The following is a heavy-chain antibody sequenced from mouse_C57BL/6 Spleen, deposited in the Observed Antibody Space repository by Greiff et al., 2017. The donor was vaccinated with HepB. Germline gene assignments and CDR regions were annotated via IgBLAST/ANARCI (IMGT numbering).Heavy chain of an antibody. CDR1: GFTFSSYA. Sequence: EVKLQESGGGLVKPGGSLKLSCAASGFTFSSYAMSWVRQTPEKRLEWVATISDGGSYTYYPDNVKGRFTISRDNAKNNLYLQMSHLKSEDTAMYYCSRDYGSSYEGYFDVWGTGTTVTVSS. J-gene: IGHJ1*03. V-gene: IGHV5-4*01. CDR3: SRDYGSSYEGYFDV. CDR2: ISDGGSYT. D-gene: IGHD1-1*01.